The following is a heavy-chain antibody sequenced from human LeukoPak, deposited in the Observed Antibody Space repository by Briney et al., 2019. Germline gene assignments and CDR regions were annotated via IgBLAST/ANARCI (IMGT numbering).Heavy chain of an antibody. Sequence: PGGSLRLSCAASGFTFSSYGMHWVRQAPGKGLEWVAVISYDGSNKYYADSVKGRFTNSRDNSKNTLYLQMNSLRAEDTAVYYCAKDHSGYLDYWGQGTLVTVSS. V-gene: IGHV3-30*18. CDR1: GFTFSSYG. CDR3: AKDHSGYLDY. CDR2: ISYDGSNK. J-gene: IGHJ4*02. D-gene: IGHD1-26*01.